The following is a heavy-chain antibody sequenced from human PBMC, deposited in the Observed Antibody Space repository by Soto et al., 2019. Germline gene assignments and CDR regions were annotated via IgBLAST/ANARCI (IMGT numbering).Heavy chain of an antibody. CDR3: AKAPYYYDSSGWDMDV. CDR2: ISYDGSNK. V-gene: IGHV3-30*18. D-gene: IGHD3-22*01. Sequence: QVQLVESGGGVVQPGRSLRLSCAASGFTFSSYGMHWVRQAPGKGLEWVAVISYDGSNKYYADSVKGRFTISRDNSKNTLYLQMNSLRAEDTAVYYCAKAPYYYDSSGWDMDVWGQGTTVTVSS. CDR1: GFTFSSYG. J-gene: IGHJ6*02.